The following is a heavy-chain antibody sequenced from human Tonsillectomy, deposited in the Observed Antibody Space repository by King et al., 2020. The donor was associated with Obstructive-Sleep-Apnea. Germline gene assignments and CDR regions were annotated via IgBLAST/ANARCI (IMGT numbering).Heavy chain of an antibody. V-gene: IGHV4-4*02. D-gene: IGHD3-10*01. J-gene: IGHJ6*02. CDR2: INNRGTI. Sequence: QLQESGPGLVKPSGTLSLICTVSGGSINTHNWWSWVRQSPGKGLEWIGEINNRGTINYSPSLRSRVAMSIDESNNQFSLKLMSVTAADTAVYYCARWIFSGALNEYGLDVWGQGTTVTVSS. CDR1: GGSINTHNW. CDR3: ARWIFSGALNEYGLDV.